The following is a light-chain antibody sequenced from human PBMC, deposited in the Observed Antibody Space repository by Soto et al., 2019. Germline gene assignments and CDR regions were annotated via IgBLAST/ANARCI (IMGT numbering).Light chain of an antibody. CDR2: AAS. CDR1: QDITNF. V-gene: IGKV1-33*01. CDR3: QQYDLFPWT. Sequence: DIQMTQSPSSLSASVGDRVTITCQASQDITNFLNWYQQKSGKAPKLLIYAASNLETGVPSRFSGGVSGTDFTFTISSLQPEDIATYYCQQYDLFPWTFGQGTKVEIK. J-gene: IGKJ1*01.